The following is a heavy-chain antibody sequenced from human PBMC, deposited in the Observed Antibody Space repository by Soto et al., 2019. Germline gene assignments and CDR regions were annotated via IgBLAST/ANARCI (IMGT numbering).Heavy chain of an antibody. D-gene: IGHD6-13*01. CDR3: AHRQGGIAAAGTGGWFDP. Sequence: QITLKESGPTLVKPTQTLTLTCTFSGFSLSTSGVGVGWIRQPPGKALEWLALIYWDDDKRYSPSLKSRLTITKDPSKNQVVLTMTNMDPVDTATYYCAHRQGGIAAAGTGGWFDPWGQGTLVTVSS. CDR2: IYWDDDK. J-gene: IGHJ5*02. CDR1: GFSLSTSGVG. V-gene: IGHV2-5*02.